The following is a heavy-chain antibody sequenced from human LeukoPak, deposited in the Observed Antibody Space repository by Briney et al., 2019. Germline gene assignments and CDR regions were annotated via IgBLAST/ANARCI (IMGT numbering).Heavy chain of an antibody. Sequence: GGSLRLSCAASGFTFSSYEMNWVRQAPGKGLEWVSYISSGSTIYYADSVKGRFTISRDNAKNSLYLQMNSLRAEDTAVYYCARFMGTTGDYFDYWGQGTLVTVSS. CDR3: ARFMGTTGDYFDY. D-gene: IGHD5-12*01. CDR1: GFTFSSYE. J-gene: IGHJ4*02. CDR2: ISSGSTI. V-gene: IGHV3-48*03.